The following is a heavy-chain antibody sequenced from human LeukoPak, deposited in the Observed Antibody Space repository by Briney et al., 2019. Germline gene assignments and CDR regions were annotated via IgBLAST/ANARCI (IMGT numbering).Heavy chain of an antibody. Sequence: SETLSLTCTVSGGSISSGSYYWSWIRQPAGRALEWIGRIYASGSANSYNPSLKSRVTMSVDTPKNQFSLMMSSVTAADTAVYYCATDYGDYPWRVDYWGQGTLVTVSS. V-gene: IGHV4-61*02. D-gene: IGHD4-17*01. CDR2: IYASGSA. CDR1: GGSISSGSYY. CDR3: ATDYGDYPWRVDY. J-gene: IGHJ4*02.